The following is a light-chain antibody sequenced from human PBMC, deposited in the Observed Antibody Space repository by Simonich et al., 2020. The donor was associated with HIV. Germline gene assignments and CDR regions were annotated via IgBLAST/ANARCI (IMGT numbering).Light chain of an antibody. J-gene: IGKJ4*01. CDR2: WAS. CDR1: QSILKKSNNKNY. V-gene: IGKV4-1*01. CDR3: QQYYTTPLT. Sequence: DIVMTQSQDSLAVSLGERATINRKSRQSILKKSNNKNYLAWYQQKAGQPPKLLIDWASTRESGVPDRFSGSGSGTDFTLTISSLQAEDVAVYYCQQYYTTPLTFGGGTKVEIK.